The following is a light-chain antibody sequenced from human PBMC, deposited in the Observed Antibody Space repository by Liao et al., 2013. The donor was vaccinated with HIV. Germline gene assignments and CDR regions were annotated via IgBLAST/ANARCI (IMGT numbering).Light chain of an antibody. J-gene: IGLJ1*01. CDR1: NIGSKS. CDR3: QVWDSSSDHPGV. CDR2: YDT. V-gene: IGLV3-21*01. Sequence: SYVLTQPPSVSVAPGKTARITCGGNNIGSKSVHWYQQKPGQAPVLVISYDTDRPSGIPERFSGSNSGNTATLTVSRVEAGDEADYYCQVWDSSSDHPGVFGTGTKVTVL.